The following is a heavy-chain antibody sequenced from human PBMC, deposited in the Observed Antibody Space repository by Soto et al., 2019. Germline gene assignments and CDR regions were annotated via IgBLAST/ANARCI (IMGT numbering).Heavy chain of an antibody. CDR2: IYYSGST. D-gene: IGHD2-15*01. Sequence: QLQLQESGPGLVKPSETLSLTCTVSGGSISSRSYYCGWIRQPPGQGLEWIGSIYYSGSTYYNPPLKSRVTISVDTSKNQCSLKLSEVTAADTAVYYCARVSASNGGKPNWYFDRWGRGPLVTVSS. CDR3: ARVSASNGGKPNWYFDR. CDR1: GGSISSRSYY. V-gene: IGHV4-39*01. J-gene: IGHJ2*01.